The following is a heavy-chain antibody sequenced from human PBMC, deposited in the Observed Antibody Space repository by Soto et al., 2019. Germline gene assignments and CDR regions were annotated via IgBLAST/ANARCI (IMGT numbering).Heavy chain of an antibody. CDR3: ARDLPNLTGYYSSPLNWFDP. J-gene: IGHJ5*02. CDR2: ISSSSSYI. D-gene: IGHD3-9*01. Sequence: GGSLRLSCAASGFTFSSYSMNWVRQAPGKGLEWVSSISSSSSYIYYADAVKGRFTISSDNAKNSLYLQMNGLRAEDTAVYYCARDLPNLTGYYSSPLNWFDPWGQGTLVTVSS. CDR1: GFTFSSYS. V-gene: IGHV3-21*01.